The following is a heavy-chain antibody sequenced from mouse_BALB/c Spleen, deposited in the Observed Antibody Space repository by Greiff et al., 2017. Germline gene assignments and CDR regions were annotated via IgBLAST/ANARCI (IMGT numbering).Heavy chain of an antibody. CDR3: VREDDCGLFDY. CDR2: IRSKSNNYAT. D-gene: IGHD2-4*01. V-gene: IGHV10S3*01. CDR1: GFTFTTYA. Sequence: EVQLVETGGGLVQPKGSLKLSCAASGFTFTTYAMNWVRQAPGQGLEWVARIRSKSNNYATYYAESVKDRFTISRDDSQIMLYLQMNNLKTEDTAMYYCVREDDCGLFDYWGQGTTLTVSS. J-gene: IGHJ2*01.